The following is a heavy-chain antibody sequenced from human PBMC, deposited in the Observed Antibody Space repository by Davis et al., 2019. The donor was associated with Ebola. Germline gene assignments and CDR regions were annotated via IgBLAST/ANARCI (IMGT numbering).Heavy chain of an antibody. J-gene: IGHJ5*02. CDR1: GGSISSYY. D-gene: IGHD2-2*01. V-gene: IGHV4-59*12. CDR3: ARVHRGYCSSTSCLRKPGNNWFDP. CDR2: IYYSGST. Sequence: PSETLSLTCTVSGGSISSYYWSWIRQPPGKGLEWIGYIYYSGSTNYNPSLKSRVTISVNTSKNQFSLNLSSVTAADTAVYYCARVHRGYCSSTSCLRKPGNNWFDPWGQGTLVTVSS.